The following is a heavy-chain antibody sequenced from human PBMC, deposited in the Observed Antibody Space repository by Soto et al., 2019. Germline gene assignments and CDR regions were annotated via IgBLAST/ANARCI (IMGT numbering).Heavy chain of an antibody. CDR2: IYYSGST. V-gene: IGHV4-59*01. CDR3: ATSTYYYDSSGYLTRKDAFDI. J-gene: IGHJ3*02. D-gene: IGHD3-22*01. Sequence: QVQLQESGPGLVKPSETLSLTCTVSGGSISSYYWSWIRQPPGKGLEWIGYIYYSGSTNYNPSLTSRVTISVDTSKNQFSLKLSSVTAADTAVYYCATSTYYYDSSGYLTRKDAFDIWGQGTMVTVSS. CDR1: GGSISSYY.